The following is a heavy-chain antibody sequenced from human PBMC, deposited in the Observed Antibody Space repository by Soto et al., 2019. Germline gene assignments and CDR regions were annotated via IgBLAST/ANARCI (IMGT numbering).Heavy chain of an antibody. J-gene: IGHJ4*02. CDR2: IWYDGSNK. Sequence: GGSLRLSCAASGFTFSSYGMHWVRQAPGKGLEWVAVIWYDGSNKYYADSVKGRFTISRDNSKNTLYLQMNSLRAEDTAVYYCARDRLDGSGTDIKLDYWGQGTLVTVSS. CDR1: GFTFSSYG. CDR3: ARDRLDGSGTDIKLDY. V-gene: IGHV3-33*01. D-gene: IGHD3-10*01.